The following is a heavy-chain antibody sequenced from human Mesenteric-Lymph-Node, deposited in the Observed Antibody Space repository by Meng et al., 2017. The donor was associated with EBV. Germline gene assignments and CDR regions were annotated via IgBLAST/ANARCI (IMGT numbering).Heavy chain of an antibody. CDR1: GDSVSSTSVA. Sequence: QVQLQQSSPGLVKPSQTLPLTCAISGDSVSSTSVAWNWIRQSPSRGLEWLGRTYYRSKWYNEYSVSVKSRITVNPDTSKNQFSLQLNSVTPDDTAVYYCARGKYSSFDYWDHGTLVTVSS. D-gene: IGHD2/OR15-2a*01. CDR2: TYYRSKWYN. V-gene: IGHV6-1*01. CDR3: ARGKYSSFDY. J-gene: IGHJ4*01.